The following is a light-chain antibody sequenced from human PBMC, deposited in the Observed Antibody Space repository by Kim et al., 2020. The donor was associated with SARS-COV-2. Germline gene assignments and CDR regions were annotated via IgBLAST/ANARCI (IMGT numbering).Light chain of an antibody. Sequence: GPTITISCTGNRSDVGGYNYVSWYPQHPGRAPKLMIYDVSKRPSGVSTRFSGSKSGNTASLTISGLQAEDEGDYYCSSYARGSTVVFGGGTQLTVL. CDR1: RSDVGGYNY. CDR2: DVS. J-gene: IGLJ2*01. CDR3: SSYARGSTVV. V-gene: IGLV2-14*04.